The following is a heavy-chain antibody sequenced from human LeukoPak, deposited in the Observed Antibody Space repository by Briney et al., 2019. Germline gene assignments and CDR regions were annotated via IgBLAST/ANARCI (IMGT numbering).Heavy chain of an antibody. CDR3: ARDGDDTSGYFSPFDY. D-gene: IGHD3-22*01. J-gene: IGHJ4*02. Sequence: ETLSLTCAVYGGSFSGYYWSWVRQAPGKGLEWVSVIYTGGTTYYADSVKGRFTISRDNSKNTLYLQMNSLRAEDTALYYCARDGDDTSGYFSPFDYWGQGTLVTVSS. V-gene: IGHV3-53*01. CDR1: GGSFSGYY. CDR2: IYTGGTT.